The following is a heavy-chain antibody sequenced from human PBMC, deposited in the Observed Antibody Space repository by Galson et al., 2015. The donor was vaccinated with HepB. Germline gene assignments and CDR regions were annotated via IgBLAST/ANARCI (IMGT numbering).Heavy chain of an antibody. Sequence: SLRLSCAASGFTFSTSWMTWVRQAPGKGLEWVANINEDGSHTYYGDSVKGRFTISKDNAKNSLYLQMNSLRAEDTAVFYCARDRAFKTFDIWGQGTMVTVSS. J-gene: IGHJ3*02. CDR1: GFTFSTSW. CDR2: INEDGSHT. CDR3: ARDRAFKTFDI. V-gene: IGHV3-7*05.